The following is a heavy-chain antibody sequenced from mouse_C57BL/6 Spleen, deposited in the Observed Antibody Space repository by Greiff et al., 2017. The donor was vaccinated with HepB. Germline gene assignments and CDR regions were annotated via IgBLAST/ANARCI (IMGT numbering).Heavy chain of an antibody. CDR1: GYTFTDYN. V-gene: IGHV1-22*01. Sequence: EVQLQQSGPELVKPGASVKMSCKASGYTFTDYNMHWVKQSHGKSLEWIGYINPNNGGTSYNQKFKGKATLTVNKSSSTAYMELRSLTSEDSAVYYCARCAFYDAYWYFDVWGTGTTVTVSS. J-gene: IGHJ1*03. D-gene: IGHD2-3*01. CDR3: ARCAFYDAYWYFDV. CDR2: INPNNGGT.